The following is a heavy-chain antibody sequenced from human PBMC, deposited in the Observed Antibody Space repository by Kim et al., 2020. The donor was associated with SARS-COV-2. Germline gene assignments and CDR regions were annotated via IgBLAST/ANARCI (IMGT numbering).Heavy chain of an antibody. V-gene: IGHV4-4*07. D-gene: IGHD3-3*01. Sequence: GATTYNHSLKSRFTMSVDNSKSQFSLEVTSVTAADTAVYYCTRNGYYTLDFWGQGTLVTVSS. J-gene: IGHJ4*02. CDR2: GAT. CDR3: TRNGYYTLDF.